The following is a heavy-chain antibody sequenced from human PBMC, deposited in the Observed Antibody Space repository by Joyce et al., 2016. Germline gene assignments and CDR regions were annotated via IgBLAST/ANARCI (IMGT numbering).Heavy chain of an antibody. D-gene: IGHD6-25*01. J-gene: IGHJ4*02. V-gene: IGHV3-30*18. CDR1: GLTLSNYG. CDR2: ITYDGIYK. Sequence: QVQLVESGGGVVQPGRSLRLSCAASGLTLSNYGVQWVRQARCKGVEWGAVITYDGIYKYYADFVKGRFTISRDNSKNTVFLEMNSLRAEDTSVYYCAKILTATYSSGWFLDYWGQGTLVTVSS. CDR3: AKILTATYSSGWFLDY.